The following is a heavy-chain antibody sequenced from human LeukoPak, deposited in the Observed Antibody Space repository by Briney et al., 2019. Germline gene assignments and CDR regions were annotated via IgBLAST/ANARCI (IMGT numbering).Heavy chain of an antibody. CDR2: ISSSGST. Sequence: NPSETLSLTCSVSGDSITYFYWSWIRQAAGKGLEWIGRISSSGSTDYNASLKSRVTISVDTSKNQFSLKLSSVTAADTAVYYCARAGGGDTGGYYMDVWGKGTTVTVSS. J-gene: IGHJ6*03. CDR1: GDSITYFY. CDR3: ARAGGGDTGGYYMDV. D-gene: IGHD3-16*01. V-gene: IGHV4-4*07.